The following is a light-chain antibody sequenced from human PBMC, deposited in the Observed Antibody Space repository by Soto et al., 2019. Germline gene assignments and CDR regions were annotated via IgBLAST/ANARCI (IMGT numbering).Light chain of an antibody. CDR3: QQYGRSPYT. J-gene: IGKJ2*01. CDR1: QSVSRSY. V-gene: IGKV3-20*01. Sequence: EIVLTQSPGTVSLSPGERATLSCRASQSVSRSYLAWYQLKPGQAPRLLIYGASSRATGIPDRFSGSGSGTDFPLTISRLEPEDFAVYYCQQYGRSPYTFGQGTKLEIK. CDR2: GAS.